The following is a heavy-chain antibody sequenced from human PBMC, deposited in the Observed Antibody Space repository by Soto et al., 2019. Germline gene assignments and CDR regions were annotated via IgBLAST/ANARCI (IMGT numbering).Heavy chain of an antibody. CDR2: INAGNGNT. CDR3: AKENYDFWSGYYIFDY. V-gene: IGHV1-3*01. Sequence: ASVKVSCKASGYTFASYAMHWVRQAPGQRLEWMGWINAGNGNTKYSQKFQGRVTITRDTSASTAYMELSSLRPEDTAVYYCAKENYDFWSGYYIFDYWGQGTLVTVSS. D-gene: IGHD3-3*01. CDR1: GYTFASYA. J-gene: IGHJ4*02.